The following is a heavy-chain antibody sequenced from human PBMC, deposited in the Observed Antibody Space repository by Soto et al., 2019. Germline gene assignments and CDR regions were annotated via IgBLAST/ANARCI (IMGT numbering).Heavy chain of an antibody. CDR2: ISGSGATT. J-gene: IGHJ4*02. CDR1: GITFIADA. D-gene: IGHD1-7*01. V-gene: IGHV3-23*01. CDR3: AKDRRAGGNYGFYSDF. Sequence: PGGSLRLSCAASGITFIADAMSWVRQAPGKGLEWVSAISGSGATTYYADSVKGRFTISRDKSKNTLYLQMTSLRADDTAVYYCAKDRRAGGNYGFYSDFWGQGALVTVSS.